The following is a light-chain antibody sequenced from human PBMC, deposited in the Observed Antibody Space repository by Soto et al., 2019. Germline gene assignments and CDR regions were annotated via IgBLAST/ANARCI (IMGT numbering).Light chain of an antibody. J-gene: IGKJ2*01. CDR3: LQDYNYPYT. CDR1: QGIRND. V-gene: IGKV1-6*01. CDR2: AAS. Sequence: AIPMTQSPSSLSASVGDRVTITCRASQGIRNDLGWYQQNPGKAPKLLIYAASSIQSGVTSRFCGSGSGTEFTLIISSILPEEFATYYCLQDYNYPYTFGRGTKLEIK.